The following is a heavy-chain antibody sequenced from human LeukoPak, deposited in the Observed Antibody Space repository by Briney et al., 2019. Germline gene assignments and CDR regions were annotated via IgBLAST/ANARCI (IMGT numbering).Heavy chain of an antibody. Sequence: SETLSLTCAVYGGSFSGYYWSWIRQPPGKGLEWIGEINHSGSINYNPSLKSRVTISVDTSKNQFSLKLSSVTAADTAVYYCARGRAAPAPPDYWGQGTLVTVSS. CDR2: INHSGSI. D-gene: IGHD2-2*01. CDR1: GGSFSGYY. CDR3: ARGRAAPAPPDY. V-gene: IGHV4-34*01. J-gene: IGHJ4*02.